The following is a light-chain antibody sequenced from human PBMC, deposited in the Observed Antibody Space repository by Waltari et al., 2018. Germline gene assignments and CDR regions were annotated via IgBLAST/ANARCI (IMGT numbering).Light chain of an antibody. CDR3: AAWDDSLKGVV. Sequence: QSVLTQPPSASEAPRQSVAISCSGSTSNIGSNALNWYQQLPGKAPNLLISFDALLSSGVSDRFSGSKSGTSASLAISGLQSEDEADYYCAAWDDSLKGVVFGGGTKLTVL. CDR2: FDA. CDR1: TSNIGSNA. J-gene: IGLJ2*01. V-gene: IGLV1-36*01.